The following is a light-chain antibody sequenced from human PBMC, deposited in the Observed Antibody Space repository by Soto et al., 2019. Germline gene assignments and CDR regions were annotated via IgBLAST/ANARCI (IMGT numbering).Light chain of an antibody. CDR2: LNSDGSH. J-gene: IGLJ2*01. Sequence: QTVVTQSPSASASLGASVKLTCTLSSGHSSYAIAWHQQQPEKGPRYLMKLNSDGSHSKGDGIPDRFSGSSSGAERYLTISSRHSEDEADYYCQTWGTGIVIFGGGTKLTVL. CDR1: SGHSSYA. V-gene: IGLV4-69*01. CDR3: QTWGTGIVI.